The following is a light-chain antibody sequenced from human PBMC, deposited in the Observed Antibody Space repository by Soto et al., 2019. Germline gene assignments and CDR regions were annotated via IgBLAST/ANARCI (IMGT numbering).Light chain of an antibody. CDR3: QQYGSSPWT. V-gene: IGKV3-20*01. Sequence: EIVLTQSPGTLSLSPGERASLSCRASQSVTSSYLAWYQQKPGQAPRLLIYVASNRATGIPDRFSGSGSGTDFTLNINRLEPEDFAVYYCQQYGSSPWTFGQGTKVEIK. CDR1: QSVTSSY. CDR2: VAS. J-gene: IGKJ1*01.